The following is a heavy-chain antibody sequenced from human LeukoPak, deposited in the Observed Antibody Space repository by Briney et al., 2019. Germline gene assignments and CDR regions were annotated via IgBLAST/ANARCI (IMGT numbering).Heavy chain of an antibody. J-gene: IGHJ5*02. Sequence: ASVKVSCKVSGYTLTELSMHWVRQAPGKGLEWMGGFDPEGGETIYAQKFQGRVTMTEDTSTDTAYMELSSLRSEDTAVYYCATGYCSSTSCATAWFDPWGQGTLVTVSS. CDR1: GYTLTELS. CDR2: FDPEGGET. D-gene: IGHD2-2*01. V-gene: IGHV1-24*01. CDR3: ATGYCSSTSCATAWFDP.